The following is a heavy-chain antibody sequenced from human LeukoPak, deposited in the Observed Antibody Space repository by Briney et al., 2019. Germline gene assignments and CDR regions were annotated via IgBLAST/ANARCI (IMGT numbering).Heavy chain of an antibody. D-gene: IGHD3-3*01. V-gene: IGHV4-34*01. CDR1: GGSFSDYY. CDR2: INHSGST. Sequence: PSETLSLTCAVYGGSFSDYYWSWIRQPPRKGLEWIGKINHSGSTNYNPSLKSRVTISVDTSKNQFSLKLTSVTAADTAVYYCARAVEYNFWSGLQRRAATFDYWGQGTLVTVSS. J-gene: IGHJ4*02. CDR3: ARAVEYNFWSGLQRRAATFDY.